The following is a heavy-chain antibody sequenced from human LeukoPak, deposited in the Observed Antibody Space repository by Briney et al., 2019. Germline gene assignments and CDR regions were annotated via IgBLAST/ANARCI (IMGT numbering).Heavy chain of an antibody. CDR1: GGSFSDYF. Sequence: SETLSLTCAVYGGSFSDYFWNWIRQTPGKGLEWIGEINHGGGTKYNPSLKSRATISVDTSKKQFSLNLTSVTAADTAVYYCASVGATTDAFDIWGQGTMVTVSS. D-gene: IGHD1-26*01. CDR3: ASVGATTDAFDI. V-gene: IGHV4-34*01. J-gene: IGHJ3*02. CDR2: INHGGGT.